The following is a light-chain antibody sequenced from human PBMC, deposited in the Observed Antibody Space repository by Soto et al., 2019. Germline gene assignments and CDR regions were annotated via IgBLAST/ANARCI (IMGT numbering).Light chain of an antibody. J-gene: IGLJ2*01. V-gene: IGLV2-14*01. CDR2: EVS. Sequence: QSAMTQPASVSGSPGQSITISCTGTRSDVGGYNYVCWFQQYPGKSPRLMIFEVSNRPSGVSNRFSGSKSGNTASLTISGLQAEDEADYYFSSYTSGRTLIFGGGTKVTVL. CDR1: RSDVGGYNY. CDR3: SSYTSGRTLI.